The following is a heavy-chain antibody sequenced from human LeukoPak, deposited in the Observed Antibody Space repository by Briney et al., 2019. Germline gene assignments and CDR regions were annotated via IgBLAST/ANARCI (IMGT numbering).Heavy chain of an antibody. Sequence: GGSLRLSCAASGVTFSTYAMNWVRQAPGKGLECVSAISSSGGSTYYADSVKGRFTISRDNSKNTLYLQMNSLRAEDTALYFCAKALIGTGGYLEHWGQGTLVTVSS. CDR3: AKALIGTGGYLEH. CDR2: ISSSGGST. CDR1: GVTFSTYA. V-gene: IGHV3-23*01. D-gene: IGHD6-19*01. J-gene: IGHJ1*01.